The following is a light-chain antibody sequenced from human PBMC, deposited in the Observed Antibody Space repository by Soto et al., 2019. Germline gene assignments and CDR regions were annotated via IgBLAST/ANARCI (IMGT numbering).Light chain of an antibody. J-gene: IGKJ5*01. CDR3: QQRKYWPPLT. V-gene: IGKV3-11*01. Sequence: EAVLKQSPATLSLSPGETATLSCRASHSVDIYVAWYQQKPGQAPRLLIYDASNRATGIPARFSGSGSGTDFNLTISSLEPEDFAVYYCQQRKYWPPLTFGQGTRLEI. CDR1: HSVDIY. CDR2: DAS.